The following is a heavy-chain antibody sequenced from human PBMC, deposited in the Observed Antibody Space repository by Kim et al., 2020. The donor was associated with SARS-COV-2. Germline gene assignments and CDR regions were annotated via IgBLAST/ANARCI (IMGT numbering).Heavy chain of an antibody. CDR3: AGGYCVDGRCYSSPDS. J-gene: IGHJ4*02. D-gene: IGHD2-15*01. Sequence: SETLSLTCTVSGASISSTYWSWIRQAPGKGLEYIGYIYYRGSTNCNPSLKSRVTISMDMSKNQFSLKMRSATAADTAVYYCAGGYCVDGRCYSSPDSWGQGTLVTVSS. V-gene: IGHV4-59*13. CDR1: GASISSTY. CDR2: IYYRGST.